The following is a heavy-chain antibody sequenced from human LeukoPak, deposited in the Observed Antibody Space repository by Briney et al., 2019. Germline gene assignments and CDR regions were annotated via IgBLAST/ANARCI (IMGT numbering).Heavy chain of an antibody. J-gene: IGHJ4*02. D-gene: IGHD3-10*01. V-gene: IGHV3-33*06. CDR2: TWYDGSSE. Sequence: GRSLRLSCAASGFTFSAHGMHWVRQAPGKGLEWVALTWYDGSSEYYAASAKGRLTISRDNSKNTLYLQMNSLRAEDTAVYYCAKDRGVVRGVDYWGQGTLVTVSS. CDR3: AKDRGVVRGVDY. CDR1: GFTFSAHG.